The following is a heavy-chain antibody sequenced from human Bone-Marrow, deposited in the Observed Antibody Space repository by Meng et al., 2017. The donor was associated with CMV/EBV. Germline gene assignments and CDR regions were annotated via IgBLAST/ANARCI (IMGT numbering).Heavy chain of an antibody. CDR2: IYHSGST. CDR3: ARITMVRGVIITGFDP. J-gene: IGHJ5*02. CDR1: GYSVSSYYY. D-gene: IGHD3-10*01. Sequence: SETLSLTCTVSGYSVSSYYYWGWIRQPPGKGLEWIGNIYHSGSTYYNPSLKSRVTISVDTSKNQFSLKLSSVTAADTAVYYCARITMVRGVIITGFDPWGQGTLVTVSS. V-gene: IGHV4-38-2*02.